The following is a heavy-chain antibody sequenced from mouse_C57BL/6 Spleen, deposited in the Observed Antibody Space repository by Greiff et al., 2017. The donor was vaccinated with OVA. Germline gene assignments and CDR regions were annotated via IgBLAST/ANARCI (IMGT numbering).Heavy chain of an antibody. V-gene: IGHV14-1*01. J-gene: IGHJ2*01. CDR1: GFNIKDYY. CDR2: IDPEDGDT. D-gene: IGHD1-1*01. Sequence: VQLQQSGAELVRPGASVKLSCTASGFNIKDYYMHWVKQRPEQGLEWIGRIDPEDGDTEYAPKFQGKATMTADTSSNTAYLQLSSLTSEDTAVYYCTTRYGSSYYFDYWGQGTTPTVSS. CDR3: TTRYGSSYYFDY.